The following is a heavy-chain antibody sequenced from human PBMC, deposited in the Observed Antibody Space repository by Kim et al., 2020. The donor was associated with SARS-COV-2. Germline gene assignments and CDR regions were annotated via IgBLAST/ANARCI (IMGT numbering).Heavy chain of an antibody. Sequence: VKGRFTISRDNAENTVYLQMNSLQAEESALYYCASAYWGHTYDRSGLEMGYWGQGTLVTVSS. V-gene: IGHV3-74*01. D-gene: IGHD3-22*01. CDR3: ASAYWGHTYDRSGLEMGY. J-gene: IGHJ4*02.